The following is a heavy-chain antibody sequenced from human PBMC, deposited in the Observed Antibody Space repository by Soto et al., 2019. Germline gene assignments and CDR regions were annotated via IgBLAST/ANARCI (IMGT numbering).Heavy chain of an antibody. J-gene: IGHJ4*02. CDR1: GGSISSYY. CDR2: IYYSGST. CDR3: ARDENSYGPLDY. Sequence: SETLSLTCTVSGGSISSYYWSCIRQPPGKGLEWIGYIYYSGSTNYNPSLKSRVTISVDTSKNQFSLKLSSVTAADTAVYYCARDENSYGPLDYWGQGTLVTVSS. D-gene: IGHD5-18*01. V-gene: IGHV4-59*01.